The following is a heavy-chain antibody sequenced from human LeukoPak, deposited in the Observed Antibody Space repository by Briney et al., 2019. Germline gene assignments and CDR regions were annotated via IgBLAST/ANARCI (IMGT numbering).Heavy chain of an antibody. V-gene: IGHV1-46*01. J-gene: IGHJ4*02. CDR3: ARGESRYDY. Sequence: ASVKVSCKASGYTFSSYHIHWVRQAPGQGLEWMGRINPSFNPGVDVTSYAQKFQGRITTTRDISTNTVYMELRSLRSDDTAVYYCARGESRYDYWGQGTLVTVSS. CDR1: GYTFSSYH. D-gene: IGHD3-10*01. CDR2: INPSFNPGVDVT.